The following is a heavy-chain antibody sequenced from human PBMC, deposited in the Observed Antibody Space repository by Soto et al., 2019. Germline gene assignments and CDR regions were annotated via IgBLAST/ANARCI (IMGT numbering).Heavy chain of an antibody. V-gene: IGHV4-4*02. D-gene: IGHD2-8*02. J-gene: IGHJ3*02. CDR3: ARVRVVQWLTPGPGAIDI. CDR2: IYHSGST. Sequence: SATLSLTCAFSGGSIRSSNWWSWVRQPPGKGLEWIGEIYHSGSTNYNPSLKSRVTISVDKSKNQFSLKLSSVTAADTAVYDCARVRVVQWLTPGPGAIDIWGQATMVTV. CDR1: GGSIRSSNW.